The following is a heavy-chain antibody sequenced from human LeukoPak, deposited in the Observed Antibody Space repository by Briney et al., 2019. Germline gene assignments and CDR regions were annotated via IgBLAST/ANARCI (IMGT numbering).Heavy chain of an antibody. J-gene: IGHJ6*02. CDR2: INPNSGGT. Sequence: GASVRVSFKASGYTFTVYYMHWVRQAPGQGLEWMGWINPNSGGTNYAQKFQGRVTMTRDTSISTAYMELSRLRSDDTAVYYCARGVPHDSYYYYGMDVWGQGTTVTVSS. D-gene: IGHD4/OR15-4a*01. V-gene: IGHV1-2*02. CDR3: ARGVPHDSYYYYGMDV. CDR1: GYTFTVYY.